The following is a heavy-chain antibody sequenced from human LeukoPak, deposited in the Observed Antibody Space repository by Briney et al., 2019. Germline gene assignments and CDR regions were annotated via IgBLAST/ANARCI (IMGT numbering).Heavy chain of an antibody. D-gene: IGHD4-17*01. V-gene: IGHV1-3*01. CDR3: ARVPTVTNWFDP. J-gene: IGHJ5*02. CDR1: GYTFTSYA. CDR2: INAGNGNT. Sequence: GASVKVSCTASGYTFTSYAMHWVRQAPGQRLEWMGWINAGNGNTKYSQKFQGRVTITRDTSASTAYMELSSLRSEDTAVYYCARVPTVTNWFDPWGQGTLVTVSS.